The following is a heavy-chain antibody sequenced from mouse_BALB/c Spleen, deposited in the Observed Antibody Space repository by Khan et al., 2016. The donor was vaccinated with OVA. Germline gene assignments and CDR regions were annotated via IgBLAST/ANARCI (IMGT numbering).Heavy chain of an antibody. CDR2: LNTYTGEP. Sequence: QIQLVQSGPELKKPGETVQISCKASGFTFTKYGMNWVKQAPGKGLKWMGWLNTYTGEPTFADDFKGRFALSLETSASTDYLQINSLKNEDTATYFCARVGYNGTMDCWGQGTSVTVSS. CDR1: GFTFTKYG. J-gene: IGHJ4*01. CDR3: ARVGYNGTMDC. V-gene: IGHV9-3-1*01. D-gene: IGHD2-14*01.